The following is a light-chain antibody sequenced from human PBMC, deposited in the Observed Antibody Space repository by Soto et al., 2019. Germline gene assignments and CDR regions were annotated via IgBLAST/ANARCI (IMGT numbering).Light chain of an antibody. V-gene: IGKV3-11*01. J-gene: IGKJ4*01. CDR1: QSVSSY. CDR2: DAS. CDR3: QQRSNWPPFT. Sequence: EIVLTQSPATLSLSPGERAPLSCRASQSVSSYLAWYQQKPGQAPRLLIYDASNRATGIPARFSGSGSGTDFTLTISSLEPEDFAVYYCQQRSNWPPFTFGGGT.